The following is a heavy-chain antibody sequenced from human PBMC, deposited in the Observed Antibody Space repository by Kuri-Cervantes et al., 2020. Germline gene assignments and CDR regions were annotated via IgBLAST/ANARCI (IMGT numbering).Heavy chain of an antibody. V-gene: IGHV3-33*01. CDR3: ARDTSVGRNWFDP. CDR1: GFTFSSYG. J-gene: IGHJ5*02. Sequence: GGSLRLSCAASGFTFSSYGMHWVRQAPGKGLEWVAVIWYDGSNKYYADSVKGRFTISRDNSKNTLYLQMNSLRAEDTAVYYCARDTSVGRNWFDPWGQGTLVTVSS. CDR2: IWYDGSNK. D-gene: IGHD1-26*01.